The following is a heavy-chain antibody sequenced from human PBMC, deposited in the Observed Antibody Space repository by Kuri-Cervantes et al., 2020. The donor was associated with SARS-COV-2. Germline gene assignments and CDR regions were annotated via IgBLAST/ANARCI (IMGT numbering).Heavy chain of an antibody. D-gene: IGHD2-2*01. J-gene: IGHJ4*02. CDR3: ARHPPRDLMPWVD. CDR1: GASMDNSY. Sequence: GSLRLSCTVSGASMDNSYWSWIRQPPGKGLEWIGYLDTNGHTNYSPSLKPRVSMSVDRTSEQFSLKLSSVTAADTAVYYCARHPPRDLMPWVDWGQGTLVTVSS. V-gene: IGHV4-4*09. CDR2: LDTNGHT.